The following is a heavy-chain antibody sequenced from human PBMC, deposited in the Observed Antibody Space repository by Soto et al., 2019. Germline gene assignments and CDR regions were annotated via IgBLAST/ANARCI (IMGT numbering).Heavy chain of an antibody. V-gene: IGHV3-48*01. CDR1: GFTFSTHI. CDR2: ITSSSVTM. D-gene: IGHD2-2*01. J-gene: IGHJ4*02. Sequence: EVQLVDSGGGLVQPGGSLRLSCAASGFTFSTHIMNWVRQAPGKGLEWISYITSSSVTMYADSVKGRFTISRDNAKNSLYLQMNSLRAEDTAVYFCVGEVGFQLIYWGQGTLVTVSS. CDR3: VGEVGFQLIY.